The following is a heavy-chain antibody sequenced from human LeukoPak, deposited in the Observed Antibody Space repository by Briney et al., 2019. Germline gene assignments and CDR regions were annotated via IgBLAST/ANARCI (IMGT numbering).Heavy chain of an antibody. CDR2: TSSSSSCI. Sequence: GGSLRLSCAASGFTFSSYSMNWVRHAPGKGLEWVSSTSSSSSCIYYADSVKGRFTISRDNAKNSLYLQMNSLRAEDTAVYYCARVKGGCYQRRCLDYWGQRSSHTVSS. CDR1: GFTFSSYS. V-gene: IGHV3-21*01. CDR3: ARVKGGCYQRRCLDY. J-gene: IGHJ4*02. D-gene: IGHD3-22*01.